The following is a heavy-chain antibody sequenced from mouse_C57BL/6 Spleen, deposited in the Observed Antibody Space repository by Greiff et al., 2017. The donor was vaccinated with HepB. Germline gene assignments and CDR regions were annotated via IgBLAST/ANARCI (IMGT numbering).Heavy chain of an antibody. CDR1: GFSLTSYG. CDR3: ARNPAYDYDPYYYAMDY. D-gene: IGHD2-4*01. CDR2: IWSGGST. J-gene: IGHJ4*01. Sequence: QVQLQQSGPGLVQPSQSLSITCTVSGFSLTSYGVHWVRQSPGKGLEWLGVIWSGGSTDYNAAFISRLSISKDNSKSQVFFKMNSLQADDTAIYYCARNPAYDYDPYYYAMDYWGQGTSVTVSS. V-gene: IGHV2-2*01.